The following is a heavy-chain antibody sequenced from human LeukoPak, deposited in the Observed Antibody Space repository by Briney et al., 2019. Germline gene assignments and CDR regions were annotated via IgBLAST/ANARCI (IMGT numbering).Heavy chain of an antibody. CDR2: IRSKIYGATI. D-gene: IGHD6-13*01. CDR1: GFTFGDYA. J-gene: IGHJ3*02. V-gene: IGHV3-49*03. Sequence: PGGSLRLSCTGSGFTFGDYAMSWFRQAPGKGLEWLAFIRSKIYGATIEYVASVRGRFTISRDDSRSIAYLQLNSLMTEDTAMYYCSREPDVVLLVSSNHAFGIWGQGAMVTVSS. CDR3: SREPDVVLLVSSNHAFGI.